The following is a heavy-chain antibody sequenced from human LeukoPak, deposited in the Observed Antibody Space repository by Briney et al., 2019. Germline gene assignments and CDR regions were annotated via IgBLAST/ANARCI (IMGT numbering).Heavy chain of an antibody. CDR1: GYSISSGYY. Sequence: SETLSLTCAVSGYSISSGYYWGWIRQPPGKGLEWIGSIYHSGSTYYNPSLKSRVTISVDTSKNQSSLKLSSVTAADTAVYYCARDPAAAGTDYWGQGTLVTVSS. J-gene: IGHJ4*02. D-gene: IGHD6-13*01. CDR3: ARDPAAAGTDY. CDR2: IYHSGST. V-gene: IGHV4-38-2*02.